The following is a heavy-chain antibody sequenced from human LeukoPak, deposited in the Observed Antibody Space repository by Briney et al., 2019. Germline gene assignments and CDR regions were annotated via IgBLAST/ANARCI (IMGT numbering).Heavy chain of an antibody. Sequence: SETLSLTCTVSGGSISSSSYCWGWIRQPPGKGLEWIGSIYYSGSTYYNPSLKSRVTISVDTSKNQFSLKLSSVTAADTAVYYCARYLRWGEDYWGQGTLVTVSS. D-gene: IGHD3-10*01. CDR1: GGSISSSSYC. CDR2: IYYSGST. J-gene: IGHJ4*02. CDR3: ARYLRWGEDY. V-gene: IGHV4-39*07.